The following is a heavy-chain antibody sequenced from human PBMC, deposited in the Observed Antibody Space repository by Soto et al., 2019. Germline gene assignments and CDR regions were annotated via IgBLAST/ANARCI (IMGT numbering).Heavy chain of an antibody. CDR3: ARDGTYNWV. CDR1: GLTVSNNY. J-gene: IGHJ4*02. D-gene: IGHD1-1*01. V-gene: IGHV3-66*01. CDR2: IYSGGAT. Sequence: EVQLVESGGGLVQPGESLRLSCAASGLTVSNNYMRWVRQAPGKGLEWVSLIYSGGATYYADSVKGRFTISRDNSKNTLYLQMNSLRVEDTAVYYCARDGTYNWVGGQGILVTVSS.